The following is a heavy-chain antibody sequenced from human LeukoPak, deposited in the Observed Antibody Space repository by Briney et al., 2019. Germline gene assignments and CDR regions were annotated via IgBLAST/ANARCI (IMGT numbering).Heavy chain of an antibody. CDR2: IYYSGST. CDR3: ARHAVDYSNYVGYYFDY. Sequence: SETLSLTCTVSRGSISSYYWSCIRQPPGKGLEWIGYIYYSGSTNYNPSLKSRVTISVDTSKNQFSLKLSSVTAAGTAVYYCARHAVDYSNYVGYYFDYWGQGTLVTVSS. CDR1: RGSISSYY. V-gene: IGHV4-59*08. D-gene: IGHD4-11*01. J-gene: IGHJ4*02.